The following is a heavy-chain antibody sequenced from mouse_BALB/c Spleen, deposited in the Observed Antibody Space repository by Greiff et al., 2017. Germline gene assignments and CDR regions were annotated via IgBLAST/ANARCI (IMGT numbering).Heavy chain of an antibody. CDR3: ARERGYDQYYFDY. CDR2: IWAGGST. D-gene: IGHD2-2*01. CDR1: GFSLTSYG. J-gene: IGHJ2*01. V-gene: IGHV2-9*02. Sequence: QVQLKESGPGLVAPSQSLSITCTVSGFSLTSYGVHWVRQPPGKGLEWLGVIWAGGSTNYNSALMSRLSISKDNSKSQVFLKMNSLQTDDTAMYYCARERGYDQYYFDYWGQGTTLTVSS.